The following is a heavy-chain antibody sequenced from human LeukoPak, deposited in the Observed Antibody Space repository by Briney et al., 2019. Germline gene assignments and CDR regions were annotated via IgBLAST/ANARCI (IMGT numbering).Heavy chain of an antibody. V-gene: IGHV3-21*01. CDR3: ARDPYSGNYGNYYYYYMDV. Sequence: GGSLRLSCAASGFAFNNYNMNWVRQAPGKALEWVSSITSSGTYIFYADSVKGRFTISRDNAKNSLYLQMNSLGPEDTAVYYCARDPYSGNYGNYYYYYMDVWGKGTTVTISS. D-gene: IGHD1-26*01. CDR2: ITSSGTYI. J-gene: IGHJ6*03. CDR1: GFAFNNYN.